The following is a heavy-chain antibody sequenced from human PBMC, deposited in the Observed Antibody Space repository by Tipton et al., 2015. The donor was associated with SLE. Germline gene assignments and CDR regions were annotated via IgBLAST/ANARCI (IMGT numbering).Heavy chain of an antibody. CDR2: INHSGTT. J-gene: IGHJ4*02. Sequence: TLSLTCAVYGGSFSGYFWTWIRQPPGKGLQWIGDINHSGTTNYIPSLESRVTMSVDTSKNQFSLKLSSATAADTAVYYCARAKGSGTYSSGQFDSWGQGTLVTVSS. CDR3: ARAKGSGTYSSGQFDS. D-gene: IGHD3-10*01. CDR1: GGSFSGYF. V-gene: IGHV4-34*01.